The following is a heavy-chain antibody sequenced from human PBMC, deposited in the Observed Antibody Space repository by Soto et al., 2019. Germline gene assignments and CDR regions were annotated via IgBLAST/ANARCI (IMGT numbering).Heavy chain of an antibody. J-gene: IGHJ4*02. V-gene: IGHV3-21*01. CDR3: AREFIAARLPFDS. D-gene: IGHD6-6*01. CDR1: GFTISGYS. CDR2: ITSDSTYI. Sequence: GGSLRLSCAAAGFTISGYSMNWVRQAPGKGLEWVSSITSDSTYIFYADSVKVRFTISRDDAKNSLYLQMNSLRAEDTAVYYCAREFIAARLPFDSWGQGTLVTVSS.